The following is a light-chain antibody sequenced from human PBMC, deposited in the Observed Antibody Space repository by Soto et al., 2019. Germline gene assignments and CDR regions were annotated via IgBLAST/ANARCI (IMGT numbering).Light chain of an antibody. CDR2: DAY. Sequence: EVVLPQSPDTLSLSPGETATLSCRASQSVDRYVAWYQQKLGQTPRLLIYDAYTRATGVGDRFTGRGSATDFSLTITSLETEDFAVYYCQQRGKWPSTFGQGTKVEMK. J-gene: IGKJ2*02. CDR1: QSVDRY. V-gene: IGKV3-11*01. CDR3: QQRGKWPST.